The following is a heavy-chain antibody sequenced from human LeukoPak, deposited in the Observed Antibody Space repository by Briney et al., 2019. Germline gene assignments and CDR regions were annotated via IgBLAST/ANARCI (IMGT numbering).Heavy chain of an antibody. J-gene: IGHJ3*02. Sequence: SQTLSLTCAISGDSFSNNAAWNWIRQSPSRGLEWLGRTYYRSKWYTDYAVSVSSRITINPDASKNQFSLQLNSVAPEDTAVYYCASSSLRGSDAFDIWGQGTMVTASS. CDR3: ASSSLRGSDAFDI. V-gene: IGHV6-1*01. CDR2: TYYRSKWYT. CDR1: GDSFSNNAA. D-gene: IGHD3-16*01.